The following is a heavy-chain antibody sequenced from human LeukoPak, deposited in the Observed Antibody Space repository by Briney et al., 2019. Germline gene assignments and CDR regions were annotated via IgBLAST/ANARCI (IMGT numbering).Heavy chain of an antibody. CDR1: GGSISSYY. CDR2: IYTSGST. CDR3: ARALSGYLEFGAFDI. D-gene: IGHD3-22*01. V-gene: IGHV4-4*07. Sequence: PSETPSLTCTVSGGSISSYYWSWIRQPAGKGLEWIGRIYTSGSTNYNPSLKGRVTMSVDTSKNQFSLKLSSVTAADTAVYYCARALSGYLEFGAFDIWGQGTMVTVSS. J-gene: IGHJ3*02.